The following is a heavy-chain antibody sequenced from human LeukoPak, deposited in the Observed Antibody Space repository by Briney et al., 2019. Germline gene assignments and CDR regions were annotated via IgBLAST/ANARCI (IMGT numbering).Heavy chain of an antibody. CDR3: AKDPATVTTFIDY. J-gene: IGHJ4*02. V-gene: IGHV3-30*02. Sequence: PGGSLRLSCAASGFTFSSYGMHWVRQAPGKGLEWVAFIRYDGSNKYYADSVKGRFTISRDNSKNTLYLQMNSLRAEDTAVYYCAKDPATVTTFIDYWGQGTLVTVSS. CDR2: IRYDGSNK. CDR1: GFTFSSYG. D-gene: IGHD4-17*01.